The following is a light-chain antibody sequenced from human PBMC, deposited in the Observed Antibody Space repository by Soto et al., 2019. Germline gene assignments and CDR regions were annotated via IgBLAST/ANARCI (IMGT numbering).Light chain of an antibody. CDR1: SSNIGTNT. J-gene: IGLJ3*02. CDR3: AAWDDSLSGPV. CDR2: SNN. V-gene: IGLV1-44*01. Sequence: QSVLTQPPSASGTPGQRVTISCSGSSSNIGTNTVNWYQQFPGTAPQLLIYSNNQRPSGVPDRFSASKSGTSASLAISGLQSEDEADYYCAAWDDSLSGPVFGGGTKLTVL.